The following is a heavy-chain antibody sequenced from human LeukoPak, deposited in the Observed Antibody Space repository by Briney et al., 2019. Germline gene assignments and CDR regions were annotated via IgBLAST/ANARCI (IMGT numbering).Heavy chain of an antibody. J-gene: IGHJ5*02. Sequence: SETLSLTCAVYGGSFSGYYWSWIRQPPGKGLEWIGEINHSGSTNYNPSLKSRVTISVDTSKNQFSLKLSSVTAADTAVYYCARGSGFNSGSYLIDPWGQGTLVTVSS. V-gene: IGHV4-34*01. CDR2: INHSGST. D-gene: IGHD1-26*01. CDR3: ARGSGFNSGSYLIDP. CDR1: GGSFSGYY.